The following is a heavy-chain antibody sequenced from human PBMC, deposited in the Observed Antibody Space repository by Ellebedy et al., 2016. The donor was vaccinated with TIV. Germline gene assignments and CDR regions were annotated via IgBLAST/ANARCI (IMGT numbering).Heavy chain of an antibody. Sequence: ASVKVSCXASGYTFTGYYMHWVRQAPGQGLEWMGWISAYNGNTNYAQKLQGRVTMTTDTSTSTAYMELRSLRSDDTAVYYCARGVGYCSSTSCSSGWFNPWGQGTLVTVSS. J-gene: IGHJ5*02. D-gene: IGHD2-2*01. CDR1: GYTFTGYY. V-gene: IGHV1-18*04. CDR3: ARGVGYCSSTSCSSGWFNP. CDR2: ISAYNGNT.